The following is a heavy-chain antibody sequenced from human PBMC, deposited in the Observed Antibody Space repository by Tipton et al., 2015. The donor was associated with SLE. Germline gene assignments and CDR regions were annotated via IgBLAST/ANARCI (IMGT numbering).Heavy chain of an antibody. CDR3: AREAYYYDSSGYPPDY. Sequence: SLRLSCAASGFTFSTYTLNWIRQAPGKGLEWVSGISGSASTYYADPVKGRFSISRDNAKNSLYLQMNSLRAEDTAVYYCAREAYYYDSSGYPPDYWGQGTLVTVSS. J-gene: IGHJ4*02. CDR1: GFTFSTYT. CDR2: ISGSAST. D-gene: IGHD3-22*01. V-gene: IGHV3-21*01.